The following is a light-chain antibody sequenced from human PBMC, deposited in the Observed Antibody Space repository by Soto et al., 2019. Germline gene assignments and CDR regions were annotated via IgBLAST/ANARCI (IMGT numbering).Light chain of an antibody. V-gene: IGKV3-20*01. CDR1: QSVSSNY. Sequence: ESVLTQSPGTLSLSPGERATLSCRASQSVSSNYLAWYQQKPGQAPRLLIYGASTRATGIPDRFSGSGSGTDFTLTISRLEPEDSAVYYCQQYGSSPTWTSGQGTKVEIK. CDR3: QQYGSSPTWT. CDR2: GAS. J-gene: IGKJ1*01.